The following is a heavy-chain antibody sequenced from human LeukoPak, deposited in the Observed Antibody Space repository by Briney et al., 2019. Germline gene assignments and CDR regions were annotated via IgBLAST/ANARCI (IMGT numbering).Heavy chain of an antibody. CDR3: VDFDFDY. Sequence: SETLSLTCAVYGGSFSGYYWSWIRQPPGKGLEWIGEINHSGSTNYNPSLKSRVTISVDTSKNQFSLKLSSVTAADTAVYYCVDFDFDYWGQGTLVTVSS. J-gene: IGHJ4*02. V-gene: IGHV4-34*01. CDR1: GGSFSGYY. CDR2: INHSGST.